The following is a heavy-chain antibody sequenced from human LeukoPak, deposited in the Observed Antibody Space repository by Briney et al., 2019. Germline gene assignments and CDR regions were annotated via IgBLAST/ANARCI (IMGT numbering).Heavy chain of an antibody. J-gene: IGHJ4*02. V-gene: IGHV3-23*01. CDR1: GFTFSSYA. CDR3: AAAPRATTPLLPVDY. D-gene: IGHD1-1*01. CDR2: ISGSGGAT. Sequence: PGGSLRLSCAVSGFTFSSYAVSWVRQAPGKGLEWGSSISGSGGATYYADSVKGRFTISRDNSKNTLYLQMNGLRAEDSAVYYCAAAPRATTPLLPVDYWGQGTLVTVSS.